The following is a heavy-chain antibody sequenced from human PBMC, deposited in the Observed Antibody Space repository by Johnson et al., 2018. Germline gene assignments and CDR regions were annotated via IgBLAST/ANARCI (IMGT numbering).Heavy chain of an antibody. CDR2: ISYDGSNK. J-gene: IGHJ6*03. CDR1: GFTFSSYG. CDR3: ARAPYPTPDYGDYGVMDV. V-gene: IGHV3-30*03. Sequence: QVQLVQSGGGVVQPGRSLRLSCAASGFTFSSYGIHWVRQAPGKGLEWVAVISYDGSNKYYVDSVKGRFTISRDNSKNTMYLQMNSLRPEDAAVYYRARAPYPTPDYGDYGVMDVWGKGTTVTVSS. D-gene: IGHD4-17*01.